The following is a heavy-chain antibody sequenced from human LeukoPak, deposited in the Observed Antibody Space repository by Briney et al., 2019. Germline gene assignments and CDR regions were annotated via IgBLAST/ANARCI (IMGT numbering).Heavy chain of an antibody. CDR2: INPSGGST. V-gene: IGHV1-46*03. CDR3: ASGGWLQLAFDY. CDR1: GYTFTSYY. D-gene: IGHD5-24*01. Sequence: ASVKVSCKASGYTFTSYYMHWVRQAPGQELEWMGIINPSGGSTSYAQKFQGRVTMTRDTSTSTVYMELSSLRSEDTAVYYCASGGWLQLAFDYWGQGTLVTVSS. J-gene: IGHJ4*02.